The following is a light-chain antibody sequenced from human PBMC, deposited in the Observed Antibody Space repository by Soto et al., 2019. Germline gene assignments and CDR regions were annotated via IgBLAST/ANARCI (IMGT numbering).Light chain of an antibody. V-gene: IGLV2-14*03. J-gene: IGLJ2*01. Sequence: QSVLTQPASVSGSPGQSITISCTGTSSDVGAYNFVSWYQQHPGKAPKLMIYDVTNLPSGVSSRFSGSKSGNTASLAISGLQAEDEADYYCSSYTTSNTLVFGGGTKVTVL. CDR2: DVT. CDR1: SSDVGAYNF. CDR3: SSYTTSNTLV.